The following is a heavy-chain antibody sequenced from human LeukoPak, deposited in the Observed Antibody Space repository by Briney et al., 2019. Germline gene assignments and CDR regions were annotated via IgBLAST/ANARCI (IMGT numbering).Heavy chain of an antibody. Sequence: GGSLRLSCAASGFTFSSYSMNWVRQAPGKGLEWVSSISSSSSYIYYADSVKGRFTISRDNAKNTVSLQMNSLRAEDTGVYYCARAPSEIGGYYPEYFRHWGQGTLVAVSS. CDR2: ISSSSSYI. J-gene: IGHJ1*01. V-gene: IGHV3-21*01. CDR1: GFTFSSYS. CDR3: ARAPSEIGGYYPEYFRH. D-gene: IGHD3-22*01.